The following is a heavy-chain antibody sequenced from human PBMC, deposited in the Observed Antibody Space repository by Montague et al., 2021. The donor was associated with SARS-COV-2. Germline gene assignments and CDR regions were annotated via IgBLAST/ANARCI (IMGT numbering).Heavy chain of an antibody. CDR3: ARLGFVELWLNLGWFDP. CDR1: GDSIRSSGYY. J-gene: IGHJ5*02. V-gene: IGHV4-39*01. CDR2: VYYSGST. Sequence: SETLSLTCSVSGDSIRSSGYYWGWIRQPPGKGLEWIGTVYYSGSTNYNSSLKSRVTMPVDTTKNQFSLELRSVTAADTAVYYCARLGFVELWLNLGWFDPWGQETLVTVSS. D-gene: IGHD3-16*02.